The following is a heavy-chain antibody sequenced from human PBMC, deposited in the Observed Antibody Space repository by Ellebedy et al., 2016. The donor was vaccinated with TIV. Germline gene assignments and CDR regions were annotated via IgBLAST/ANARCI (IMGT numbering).Heavy chain of an antibody. D-gene: IGHD3-10*01. V-gene: IGHV1-18*01. CDR2: ISADTTNT. CDR3: ARASDASGAYDY. CDR1: GYTFANYG. Sequence: ASVKVSXKASGYTFANYGVTWVRQAPGQGLEWMGWISADTTNTKYAQKVQGRVTMTTDTSTTTAYMELRNLRSDDTAVYYCARASDASGAYDYWGQGTLVTVSS. J-gene: IGHJ4*02.